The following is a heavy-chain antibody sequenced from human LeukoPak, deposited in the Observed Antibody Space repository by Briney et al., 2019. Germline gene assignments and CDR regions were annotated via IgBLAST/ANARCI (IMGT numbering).Heavy chain of an antibody. CDR2: IAYDGRRA. D-gene: IGHD1-14*01. Sequence: PPRRSLRLSCAASGFTFGGYGMHWFRQTPGKGLEWVAVIAYDGRRAFYADSVKGRFTISRDNSKYTMSVQMDDLRAEDTAVYYCTRYNNDHFDYWGQGTLVTVSS. J-gene: IGHJ4*02. CDR1: GFTFGGYG. V-gene: IGHV3-33*08. CDR3: TRYNNDHFDY.